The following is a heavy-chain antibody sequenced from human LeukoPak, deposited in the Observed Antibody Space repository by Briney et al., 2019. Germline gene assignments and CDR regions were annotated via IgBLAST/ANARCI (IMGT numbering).Heavy chain of an antibody. D-gene: IGHD5-12*01. J-gene: IGHJ1*01. CDR3: ARDSPGYGAYVS. Sequence: GGSLRLSCAASGFTFSTYWMTWVRQAPGKGLEWVANIKEDGSREYYVDSVKGRFTISRGNAKNSLYLQMDSLTAEDTAVYYCARDSPGYGAYVSWGQGTLVSVSS. CDR1: GFTFSTYW. CDR2: IKEDGSRE. V-gene: IGHV3-7*01.